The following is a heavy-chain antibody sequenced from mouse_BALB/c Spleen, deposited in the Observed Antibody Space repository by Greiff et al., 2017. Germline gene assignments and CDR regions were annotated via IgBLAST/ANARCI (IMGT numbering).Heavy chain of an antibody. Sequence: EVKLMESGGGLVQPGGSLKLSCAASGFTFSSYGMSWVRQTPDKRLELVATINSNGGSTYYPDSVKGRFTISRDNAKNTLYLQMSSLKSEDTAMYYCARDLKYWGQGTTLTVSS. CDR2: INSNGGST. J-gene: IGHJ2*01. CDR3: ARDLKY. V-gene: IGHV5-6-3*01. CDR1: GFTFSSYG.